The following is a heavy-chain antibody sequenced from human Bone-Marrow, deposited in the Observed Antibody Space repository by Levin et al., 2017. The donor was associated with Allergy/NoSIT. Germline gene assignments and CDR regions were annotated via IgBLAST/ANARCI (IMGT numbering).Heavy chain of an antibody. V-gene: IGHV3-30*18. CDR2: ISYDGSNK. J-gene: IGHJ4*02. D-gene: IGHD3-10*01. CDR3: AKLHGSGSPSDY. CDR1: GFTFSSYG. Sequence: PGGSLRLSCAASGFTFSSYGMHWVRQAPGKGLEWVAVISYDGSNKYYADSVKGRFTISRDNSKNTLYLQMNSLRAEDTAVYYCAKLHGSGSPSDYWGQGTLVTVSS.